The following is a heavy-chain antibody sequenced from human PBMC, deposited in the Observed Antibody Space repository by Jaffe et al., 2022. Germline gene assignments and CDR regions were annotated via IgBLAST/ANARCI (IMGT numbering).Heavy chain of an antibody. V-gene: IGHV3-21*01. CDR3: ARVGGYTVTINYDY. D-gene: IGHD4-17*01. J-gene: IGHJ4*02. CDR2: ISSSSSYI. Sequence: EVQLVESGGGLVKPGGSLRLSCAASGFTFSSYSMNWVRQAPGKGLEWVSSISSSSSYIYYADSVKGRFTISRDNAKNSLYLQMNSLRAEDTAVYYCARVGGYTVTINYDYWGQGTLVTVSS. CDR1: GFTFSSYS.